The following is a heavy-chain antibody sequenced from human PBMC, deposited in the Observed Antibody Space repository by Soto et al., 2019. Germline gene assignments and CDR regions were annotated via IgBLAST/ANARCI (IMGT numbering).Heavy chain of an antibody. Sequence: EVQLVESGGGLVQPGGSLRLSCAASGFTFSSYWMSWVRQAPGKGLEWVANIKQDGSEKYYVDSVKGRFTISRDNAKNSLYLQMNSLRAEDTAVYYCARGRGSPTVLFYFYYWGQGTLVTVSS. CDR1: GFTFSSYW. CDR3: ARGRGSPTVLFYFYY. J-gene: IGHJ4*02. CDR2: IKQDGSEK. V-gene: IGHV3-7*01. D-gene: IGHD4-17*01.